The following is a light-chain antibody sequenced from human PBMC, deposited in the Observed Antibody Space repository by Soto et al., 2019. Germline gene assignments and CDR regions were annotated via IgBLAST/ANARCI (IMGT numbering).Light chain of an antibody. CDR3: CSYAGSYTHVV. J-gene: IGLJ2*01. CDR1: SSDVGGYKY. V-gene: IGLV2-11*01. Sequence: QSALTQPRSVSGSPGQSVIISCTGTSSDVGGYKYVSWYQQHPGKVPKLLIYDVTNRPSGVPDRFSGSKSGNTASLTISWLQAEDEADYYCCSYAGSYTHVVFGGGTKLTVL. CDR2: DVT.